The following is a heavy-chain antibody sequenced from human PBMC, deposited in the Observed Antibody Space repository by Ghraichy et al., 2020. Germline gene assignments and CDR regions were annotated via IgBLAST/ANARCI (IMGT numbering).Heavy chain of an antibody. CDR1: GGSISSGGYS. J-gene: IGHJ4*02. Sequence: SQTLSLTCAVSGGSISSGGYSWSWIRQPPGKGLEWIGYIYHSGSTYYNPSLKSRVTISVDRSKNQFSLKLSSVTAADTAVYYCARTDSSGYYNEFDYWGQGTLVTVSS. CDR2: IYHSGST. D-gene: IGHD3-22*01. V-gene: IGHV4-30-2*01. CDR3: ARTDSSGYYNEFDY.